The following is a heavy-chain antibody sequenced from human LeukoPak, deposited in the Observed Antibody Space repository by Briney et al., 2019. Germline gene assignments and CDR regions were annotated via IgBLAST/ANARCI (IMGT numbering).Heavy chain of an antibody. CDR1: GYSFTSYW. CDR3: ARQRRGSYNDYSEGDY. D-gene: IGHD4-11*01. Sequence: GESLKISCKGSGYSFTSYWIGWVRQMPGKGLEWMGVIHPGDSNTRYSPSFQGQVTSSVDRSISTAYLQWSSLKASDTAMYYCARQRRGSYNDYSEGDYWGQGTLVTVSS. J-gene: IGHJ4*02. CDR2: IHPGDSNT. V-gene: IGHV5-51*01.